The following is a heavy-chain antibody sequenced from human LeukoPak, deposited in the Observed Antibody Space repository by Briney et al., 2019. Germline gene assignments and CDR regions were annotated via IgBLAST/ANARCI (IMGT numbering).Heavy chain of an antibody. CDR3: ARGRKYGSSWCGIDV. CDR2: ISYDGSNK. CDR1: GFTFSTYG. V-gene: IGHV3-30*03. D-gene: IGHD6-13*01. Sequence: GGSLRLSCVASGFTFSTYGMHWVRQAPGKGLEWLADISYDGSNKYDGDSVKGRVTISRDNSKNTLSLQMSSLRAEDTAVYYCARGRKYGSSWCGIDVWGQGTTVIVSS. J-gene: IGHJ6*02.